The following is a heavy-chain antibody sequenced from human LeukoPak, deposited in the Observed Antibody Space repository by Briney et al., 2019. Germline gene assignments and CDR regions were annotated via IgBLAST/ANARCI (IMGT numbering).Heavy chain of an antibody. CDR1: GFTFSSYG. D-gene: IGHD3-10*01. CDR2: ISGSGGST. J-gene: IGHJ6*03. CDR3: AKRGHGSASYMDV. Sequence: GGTLRLSCAASGFTFSSYGMSWVRQAPGKGLEWVSAISGSGGSTYYADSVKGRFTISRDNSKNTLYLQMNSLRAEDTAVYYCAKRGHGSASYMDVWGKGTTVTISS. V-gene: IGHV3-23*01.